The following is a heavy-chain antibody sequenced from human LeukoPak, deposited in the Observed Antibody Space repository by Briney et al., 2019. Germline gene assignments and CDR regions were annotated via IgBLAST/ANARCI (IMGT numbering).Heavy chain of an antibody. CDR3: ARGGRSTYFDWSPDY. Sequence: GGSLRLSCAASGFTFSSYSMNWVRQAPGKGLEWVSSISSSSSYIYYADSVKGRFTISRDNARNSLYLQMNSLRAEDTAVYYCARGGRSTYFDWSPDYWGQGTLVTVSS. D-gene: IGHD3-9*01. CDR2: ISSSSSYI. J-gene: IGHJ4*02. V-gene: IGHV3-21*01. CDR1: GFTFSSYS.